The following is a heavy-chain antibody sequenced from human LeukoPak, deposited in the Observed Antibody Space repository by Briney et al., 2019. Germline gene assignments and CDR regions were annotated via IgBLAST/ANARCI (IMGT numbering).Heavy chain of an antibody. CDR2: IKSKVNGGTT. J-gene: IGHJ4*02. CDR1: VIPLSIAG. Sequence: GGPLKLSFLFPVIPLSIAGMNGVGRTPGKGLDWVGRIKSKVNGGTTDYAAPVKGRFTISRDDSKNTLYLQMSSLKTEDTVVYYCTKDPPFTGGVYSAYWGQGTLVTVSS. D-gene: IGHD7-27*01. V-gene: IGHV3-15*07. CDR3: TKDPPFTGGVYSAY.